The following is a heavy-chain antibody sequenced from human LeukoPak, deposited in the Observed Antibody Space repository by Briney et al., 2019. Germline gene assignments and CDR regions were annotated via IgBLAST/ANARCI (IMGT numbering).Heavy chain of an antibody. CDR3: ARDGNGDYEWVWDY. CDR1: GYTFTTYG. V-gene: IGHV1-18*01. CDR2: IRDDNGDR. J-gene: IGHJ4*02. Sequence: GASVKVSCKASGYTFTTYGITWVRQAPGQGLEWVGWIRDDNGDRKYAQKFQDRVTMTIDASTSTAYLGLRSLRSDDTAVYYCARDGNGDYEWVWDYWGQGTLVTVSS. D-gene: IGHD4-17*01.